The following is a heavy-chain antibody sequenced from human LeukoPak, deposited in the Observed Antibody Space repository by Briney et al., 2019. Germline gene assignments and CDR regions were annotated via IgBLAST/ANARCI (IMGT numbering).Heavy chain of an antibody. J-gene: IGHJ4*02. CDR3: ARDRSGSWDFDY. V-gene: IGHV3-33*08. CDR2: IFYDGSNK. D-gene: IGHD1-26*01. Sequence: GGSLRLSCAASGFTFSSHWMHWVRQAPGKGLEWVAVIFYDGSNKYYTDSVKGRFTISRDNSKNTLYLEMNSLRVEDTAVYYCARDRSGSWDFDYWGQGTLVTVSS. CDR1: GFTFSSHW.